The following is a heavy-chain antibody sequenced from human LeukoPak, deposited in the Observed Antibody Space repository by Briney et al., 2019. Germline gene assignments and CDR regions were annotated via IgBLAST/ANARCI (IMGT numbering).Heavy chain of an antibody. J-gene: IGHJ4*02. CDR2: ISYDGSNK. CDR1: GFTFSSYG. Sequence: GGSLRLSCAASGFTFSSYGMHWVRQAPGKGLEWVAVISYDGSNKYYADSVKGRFTISRDNSKNTLYLQMNSLRAEDTAVYYCAKDPKQLLGWLSPDYWGQGTLVTVSS. D-gene: IGHD3-22*01. V-gene: IGHV3-30*18. CDR3: AKDPKQLLGWLSPDY.